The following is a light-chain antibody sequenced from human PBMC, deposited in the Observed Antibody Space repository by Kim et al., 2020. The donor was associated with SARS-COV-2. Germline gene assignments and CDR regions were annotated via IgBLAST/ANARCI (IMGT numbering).Light chain of an antibody. J-gene: IGLJ3*02. CDR2: GKY. CDR1: SLRNYY. V-gene: IGLV3-19*01. Sequence: SSELTQDPAVSVALGQTVRLTCQGDSLRNYYATWYQQRPGQAPTLVLYGKYDRPSGIPDRFSGSASGNTASLTITGAQAEDEGYYYCSSRDSTGDHVVFGGGTQLTVL. CDR3: SSRDSTGDHVV.